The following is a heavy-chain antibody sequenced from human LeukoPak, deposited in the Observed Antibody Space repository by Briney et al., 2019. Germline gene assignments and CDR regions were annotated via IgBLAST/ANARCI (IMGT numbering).Heavy chain of an antibody. V-gene: IGHV4-34*01. D-gene: IGHD3-16*02. J-gene: IGHJ6*02. Sequence: PSETLSLTCAVYGGSFSGHYWSWIRQPPGKGLEWIGEINHSGSTNYNPSLKSRVTISVDTSKNQFSLKLSSVTAADTAVYYCARVTGRYDYVWGSYRYMMSGMDVWGQGTTVTVSS. CDR1: GGSFSGHY. CDR3: ARVTGRYDYVWGSYRYMMSGMDV. CDR2: INHSGST.